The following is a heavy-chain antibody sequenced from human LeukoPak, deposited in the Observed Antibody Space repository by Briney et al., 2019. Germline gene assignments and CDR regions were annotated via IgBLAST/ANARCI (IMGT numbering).Heavy chain of an antibody. D-gene: IGHD3-10*01. CDR1: GGSISSSSYY. CDR2: IYYSGST. Sequence: SETLSLTCTVSGGSISSSSYYWGWIRQPPGKGLEWIGSIYYSGSTYYNPSLKSRVTISVDTSKNQFSLKLSSVTAADTAVYYCARHGDGEFVSGPYYFDYWGQGTLVTVSS. CDR3: ARHGDGEFVSGPYYFDY. V-gene: IGHV4-39*01. J-gene: IGHJ4*02.